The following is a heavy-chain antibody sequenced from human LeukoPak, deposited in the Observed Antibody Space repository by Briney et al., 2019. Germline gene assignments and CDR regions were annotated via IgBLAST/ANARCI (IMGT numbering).Heavy chain of an antibody. V-gene: IGHV3-23*01. CDR1: GFTFSSYS. CDR2: ISGSGGSA. J-gene: IGHJ4*02. D-gene: IGHD1-26*01. Sequence: GGSLRLSCAASGFTFSSYSMNWVRQAPGKGLEWVSGISGSGGSAYYADSVKGRFTISRDNSKNTLYLHMNSLRAEDTAVYYCAKGHRYSGSYHFDYWGQGTLVTVSS. CDR3: AKGHRYSGSYHFDY.